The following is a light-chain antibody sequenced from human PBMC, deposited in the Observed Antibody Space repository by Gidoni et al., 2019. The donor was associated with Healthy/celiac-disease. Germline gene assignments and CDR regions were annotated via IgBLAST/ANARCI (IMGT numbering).Light chain of an antibody. V-gene: IGKV2-28*01. CDR2: LGS. CDR1: QSLLHSNGYNY. CDR3: MQALQPPPIT. J-gene: IGKJ5*01. Sequence: DLVMTQSPLSLPVTPGEPASISCSSSQSLLHSNGYNYLDWYLQKPGQSPQLLIYLGSNRASGVPDRFSGSGSGTDFTLKISRVEAEDVGVYYCMQALQPPPITFGQGTRLEIK.